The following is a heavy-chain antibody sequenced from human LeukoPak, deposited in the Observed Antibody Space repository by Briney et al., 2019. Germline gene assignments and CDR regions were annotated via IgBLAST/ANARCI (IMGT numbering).Heavy chain of an antibody. J-gene: IGHJ4*02. D-gene: IGHD3-22*01. Sequence: GASVKVSCKASGYTFTSYGISWVRQAPGQGLEWMGWISAYNGNANYAQKLQGRVTMTTDTSTSTAYMELRSLRSDDTAVYYCARETYYYDSSGFCFDYWGQGTLVTVSS. CDR1: GYTFTSYG. CDR3: ARETYYYDSSGFCFDY. V-gene: IGHV1-18*01. CDR2: ISAYNGNA.